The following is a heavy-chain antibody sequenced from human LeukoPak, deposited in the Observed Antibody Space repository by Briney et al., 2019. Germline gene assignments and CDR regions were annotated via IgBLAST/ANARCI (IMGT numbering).Heavy chain of an antibody. V-gene: IGHV4-38-2*02. CDR1: GVPTSCRHY. CDR3: ARGTDSYNSSGWLDP. J-gene: IGHJ5*02. Sequence: SEPLSLTCTLSGVPTSCRHYWDSVRLPPGRGLEWLGGIQHGGPTWHNPSLKSPATTSLVPSQTQISLRLASVPGAGPAIHYCARGTDSYNSSGWLDPWGQGTVVTVSS. D-gene: IGHD3-22*01. CDR2: IQHGGPT.